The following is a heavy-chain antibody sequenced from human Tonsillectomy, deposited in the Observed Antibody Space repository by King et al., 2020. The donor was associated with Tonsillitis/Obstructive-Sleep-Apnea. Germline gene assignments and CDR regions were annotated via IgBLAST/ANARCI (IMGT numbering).Heavy chain of an antibody. V-gene: IGHV4-34*01. CDR2: INHRGST. D-gene: IGHD3-3*01. CDR3: ARGSYDVWSGSYQHDYYYYMDV. J-gene: IGHJ6*03. Sequence: VQLQQWGAGLLKPSETLSLSCGVYGGSFSGYYWSWIRQPPGKGLEWIGEINHRGSTNYNPSLKSRITISVDTSKKHFSLKLRSVTAADTAVYYCARGSYDVWSGSYQHDYYYYMDVWDKGTTVTVSS. CDR1: GGSFSGYY.